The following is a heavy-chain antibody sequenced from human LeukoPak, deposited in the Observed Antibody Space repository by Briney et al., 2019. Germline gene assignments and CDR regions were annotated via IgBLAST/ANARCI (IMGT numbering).Heavy chain of an antibody. J-gene: IGHJ4*02. CDR1: GFNFNTFS. Sequence: GGSLRLSCAASGFNFNTFSMNWVRQAPGKGLEWVSSTSSSSSYKYYADSVKGRFTISRDNTKSTLYLEMNSLRAEDTAVYYCGTLGVKWEIDYWGQGTLVTVSS. D-gene: IGHD1-26*01. CDR2: TSSSSSYK. CDR3: GTLGVKWEIDY. V-gene: IGHV3-21*01.